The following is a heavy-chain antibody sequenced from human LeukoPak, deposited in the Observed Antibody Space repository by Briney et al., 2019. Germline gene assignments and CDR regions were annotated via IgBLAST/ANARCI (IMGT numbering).Heavy chain of an antibody. CDR3: ARDGGTAGYSSGSDY. V-gene: IGHV1-18*01. Sequence: ASVKVSCKASGYTFTSNGITWVRQAPGQGLEWVGWISCNNGDTRYAPKFQGRVTVTTDTSTSTVYMELRSLRSDDTAVYYCARDGGTAGYSSGSDYWGQGTLVTVSS. D-gene: IGHD5-18*01. CDR2: ISCNNGDT. CDR1: GYTFTSNG. J-gene: IGHJ4*02.